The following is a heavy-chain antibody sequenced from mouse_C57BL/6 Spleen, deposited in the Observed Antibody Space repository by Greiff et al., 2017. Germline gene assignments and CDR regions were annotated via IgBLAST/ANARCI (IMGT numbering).Heavy chain of an antibody. V-gene: IGHV1-52*01. D-gene: IGHD1-1*01. CDR1: GYTFTSYW. J-gene: IGHJ3*01. CDR3: ARVYDDGIGHEGGFAY. CDR2: IDPSDSET. Sequence: QVQLQQPGAELVRPGSSVKLSCKASGYTFTSYWMHWVKQRPIQGLEWIGNIDPSDSETHYNQKFKDKATLTVDKSSSTAYMQLSSLTSEDSAVYYCARVYDDGIGHEGGFAYWGKGTLVTVSA.